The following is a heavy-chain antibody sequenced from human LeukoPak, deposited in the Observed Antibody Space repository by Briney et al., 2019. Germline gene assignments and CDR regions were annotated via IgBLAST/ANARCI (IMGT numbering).Heavy chain of an antibody. J-gene: IGHJ4*02. CDR3: ARDSGYCSGGSCYYDY. D-gene: IGHD2-15*01. CDR2: INPSGGST. CDR1: GYTFTSYY. V-gene: IGHV1-46*01. Sequence: ASVKVSCKASGYTFTSYYMHWVRQAPGQGLEWMGIINPSGGSTSYAQKFQGRVTMTRDTSTSTVYMELSSLRSEDTAVYYCARDSGYCSGGSCYYDYWGQGTLVTVSS.